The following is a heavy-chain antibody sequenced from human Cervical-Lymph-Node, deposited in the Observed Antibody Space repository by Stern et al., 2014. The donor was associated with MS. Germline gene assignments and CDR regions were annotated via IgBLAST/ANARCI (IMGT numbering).Heavy chain of an antibody. D-gene: IGHD3-10*01. CDR3: ARDLVWFGELDWGAMDV. J-gene: IGHJ6*02. CDR2: ISYDGSKA. CDR1: GFNFSSYA. V-gene: IGHV3-30-3*01. Sequence: VQLVESGGGVVQPGRALRLSCAATGFNFSSYAMQWVRQAPGKGLEWLAVISYDGSKAYYTESVKGRFPVSRDNSKNTLFLQVSSLRPEDTAEYYCARDLVWFGELDWGAMDVWGHGTTVTVSS.